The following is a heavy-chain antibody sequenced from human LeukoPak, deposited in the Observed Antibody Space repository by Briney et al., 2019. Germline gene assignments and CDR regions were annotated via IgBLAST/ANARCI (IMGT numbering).Heavy chain of an antibody. Sequence: SQTLSLTCTISGDSVSSNSAAWNWIRQSPSRGLEWLGRTYYRSKWYNDYALSVKSRITINPDTSKSQFSLQLNSVTPEDTAVYYCARDYNVGSSGYTPLDIWGQGTMVTVSS. D-gene: IGHD3-22*01. CDR3: ARDYNVGSSGYTPLDI. V-gene: IGHV6-1*01. CDR1: GDSVSSNSAA. CDR2: TYYRSKWYN. J-gene: IGHJ3*02.